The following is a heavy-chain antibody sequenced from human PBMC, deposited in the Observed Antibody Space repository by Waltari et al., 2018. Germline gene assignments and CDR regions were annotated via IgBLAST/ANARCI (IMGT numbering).Heavy chain of an antibody. J-gene: IGHJ4*02. CDR2: IYYSGSN. CDR3: AREGWRAAAGDY. D-gene: IGHD6-13*01. Sequence: QLQLQESGPGLVKPSETLSLTCPVSGCSISSSSYYWGWIRQPPGKGLEWIGSIYYSGSNYYNPSRKSRVNISVDTSKNQFSRKRSAVTAADTAVYYGAREGWRAAAGDYWGQGTLVTVSS. CDR1: GCSISSSSYY. V-gene: IGHV4-39*07.